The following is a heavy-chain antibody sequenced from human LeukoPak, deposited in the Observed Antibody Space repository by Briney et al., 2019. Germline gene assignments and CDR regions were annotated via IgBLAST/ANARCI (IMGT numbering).Heavy chain of an antibody. D-gene: IGHD2-2*01. CDR3: AKDALPSDIVVVPAAIPNWFDP. J-gene: IGHJ5*02. CDR1: GFTFSSYA. CDR2: ISGSGGST. Sequence: PGGSLRLSCAASGFTFSSYAMSWVRQAPGKGLEWDSAISGSGGSTYYADSVKGRFTISRDNSKNTLYLQMNSLRAEDTAVYYCAKDALPSDIVVVPAAIPNWFDPWGQGTLVTVSS. V-gene: IGHV3-23*01.